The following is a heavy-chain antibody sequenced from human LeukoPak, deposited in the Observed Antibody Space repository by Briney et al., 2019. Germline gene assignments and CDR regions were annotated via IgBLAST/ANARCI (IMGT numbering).Heavy chain of an antibody. CDR3: ARDRSSGYYPSGAFDI. Sequence: SETLSLTCTVSGGSISSYYWSWIRQPPGKGLEWIGYIYYSGSTNYNPSLKSRVTISVDTSKNQFSLKLSSVTAADTAVYYCARDRSSGYYPSGAFDIWGQGTMVTVSS. CDR2: IYYSGST. CDR1: GGSISSYY. D-gene: IGHD3-22*01. J-gene: IGHJ3*02. V-gene: IGHV4-59*01.